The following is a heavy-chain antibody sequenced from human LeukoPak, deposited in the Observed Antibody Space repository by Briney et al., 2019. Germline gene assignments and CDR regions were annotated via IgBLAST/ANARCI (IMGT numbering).Heavy chain of an antibody. D-gene: IGHD3-22*01. CDR1: GGTFSSYA. Sequence: SVKVSCKASGGTFSSYAISWVRQAPGQGLEWMGGIIPIFGTTNYAQKLQGRVTITADESTSTAYMELSSLRSEDTAVYYCASRTYTYDSSGYYRRNYYFDYWGQGTLVTVSS. V-gene: IGHV1-69*13. CDR2: IIPIFGTT. CDR3: ASRTYTYDSSGYYRRNYYFDY. J-gene: IGHJ4*02.